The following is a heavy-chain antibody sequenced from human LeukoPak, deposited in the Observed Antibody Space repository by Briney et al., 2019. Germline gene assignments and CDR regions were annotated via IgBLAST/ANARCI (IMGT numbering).Heavy chain of an antibody. CDR2: IYRSGST. D-gene: IGHD2-15*01. J-gene: IGHJ4*02. V-gene: IGHV4-4*02. CDR3: ARGPYCSGGSCHFDY. Sequence: SETLSLTCAVSGGSISSSNWWIWVRQPPGKGLEWIGEIYRSGSTNYNPSLKSRVTISVDKSKNQFSLKLTSVTAADTAVYYCARGPYCSGGSCHFDYWGQGTLVTVSS. CDR1: GGSISSSNW.